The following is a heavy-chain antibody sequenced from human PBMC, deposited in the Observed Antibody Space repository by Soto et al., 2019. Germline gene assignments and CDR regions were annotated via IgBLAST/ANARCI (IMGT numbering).Heavy chain of an antibody. J-gene: IGHJ4*02. V-gene: IGHV3-48*03. CDR1: GFTFSGYE. D-gene: IGHD5-18*01. CDR3: ARWKGGYSALEFDY. Sequence: EVQLVESGGGLIQPGGSLRLACVASGFTFSGYEMNWVRRAPGKGLEWVSYISSSGTSVYYADSVKGRFTMSRDNAKKSLYLQMSSLRADDTAVYYCARWKGGYSALEFDYWGQGALVAVSS. CDR2: ISSSGTSV.